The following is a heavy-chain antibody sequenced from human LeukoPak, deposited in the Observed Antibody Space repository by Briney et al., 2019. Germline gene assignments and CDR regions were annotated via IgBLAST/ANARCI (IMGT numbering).Heavy chain of an antibody. CDR1: GYTFTGYY. Sequence: ASVKVSCKASGYTFTGYYMHWVRQAPGQGLEWMGWINPNSGGTNYAQKFQGRVTMTRDTSISTAYMELSRLRSDDTAVYYCARCSSTSCYTRGYFQHWGQGTLVTVSS. D-gene: IGHD2-2*02. V-gene: IGHV1-2*02. CDR3: ARCSSTSCYTRGYFQH. CDR2: INPNSGGT. J-gene: IGHJ1*01.